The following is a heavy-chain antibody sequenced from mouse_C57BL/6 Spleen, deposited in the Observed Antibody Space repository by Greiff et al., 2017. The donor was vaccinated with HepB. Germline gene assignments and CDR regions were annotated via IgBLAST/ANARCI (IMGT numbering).Heavy chain of an antibody. CDR1: GFNIKNTY. CDR3: ARRLGYYGSSYDYAMDY. D-gene: IGHD1-1*01. J-gene: IGHJ4*01. Sequence: EVQLQQSVAELVRPGASVKLSCTASGFNIKNTYMHWVKQRPEQGLEWIGRIDPANGNTKYAPKFQGKATITADTSSNTAYLQLSSLTSEDTAIYYCARRLGYYGSSYDYAMDYWGQGTSVTVSS. CDR2: IDPANGNT. V-gene: IGHV14-3*01.